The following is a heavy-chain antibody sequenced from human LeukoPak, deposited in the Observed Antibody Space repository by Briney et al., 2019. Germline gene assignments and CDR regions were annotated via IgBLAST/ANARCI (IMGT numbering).Heavy chain of an antibody. CDR1: GFTFSSYW. V-gene: IGHV3-7*03. Sequence: GGSLRLSCAASGFTFSSYWMSWVRQAPGKGLEWVANIKQDGSEKYYADSVKGRFTISRDNSKNTLYLQMNSLRAEDTAVYYCAKDGVTYYYDSSGYPDYWGQGTLVTVSS. CDR3: AKDGVTYYYDSSGYPDY. D-gene: IGHD3-22*01. CDR2: IKQDGSEK. J-gene: IGHJ4*02.